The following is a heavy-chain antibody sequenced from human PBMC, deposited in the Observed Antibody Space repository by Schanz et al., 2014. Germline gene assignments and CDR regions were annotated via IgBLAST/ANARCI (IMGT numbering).Heavy chain of an antibody. V-gene: IGHV1-18*01. D-gene: IGHD1-20*01. CDR1: GYIFGSHG. Sequence: QLMQSGSEVRKPGASVKVSCKASGYIFGSHGMTWVRQAPGQGPELMGWINAHTGNTQYAQKFQGRVNMTRDTVTTTVHLELTRLRTDDTAIYYCARVHIATYLYNSPGAFDIWGQGTRVTVSS. CDR3: ARVHIATYLYNSPGAFDI. J-gene: IGHJ3*02. CDR2: INAHTGNT.